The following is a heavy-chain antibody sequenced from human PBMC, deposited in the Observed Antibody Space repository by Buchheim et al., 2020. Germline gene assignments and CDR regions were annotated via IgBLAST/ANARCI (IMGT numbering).Heavy chain of an antibody. CDR3: ARLSRGDNFDS. V-gene: IGHV3-48*03. J-gene: IGHJ4*02. Sequence: EVQLVESGGGLVQPGGSLRLSCATSGFIFSIYDMNWVRQAPGRGLEWVSHIGGRGDKIYYADSVKGRFTISRDNAKNSLYLQMNSLRAEDTALYFCARLSRGDNFDSWGQGT. D-gene: IGHD3-16*01. CDR1: GFIFSIYD. CDR2: IGGRGDKI.